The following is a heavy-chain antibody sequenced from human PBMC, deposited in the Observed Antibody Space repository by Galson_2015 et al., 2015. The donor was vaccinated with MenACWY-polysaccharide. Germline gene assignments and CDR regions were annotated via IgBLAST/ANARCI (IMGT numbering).Heavy chain of an antibody. CDR3: AGLMAGSPFGWFDP. V-gene: IGHV1-8*01. J-gene: IGHJ5*02. Sequence: SVKVSCKASGYTFSSYDINWVRQATGQGLEWMGWMNPNSGNIGYAQKFQGRVTMTRNTSISTVYMELSSLRSEDTAMYYCAGLMAGSPFGWFDPWGQGTLVTVSS. CDR2: MNPNSGNI. CDR1: GYTFSSYD. D-gene: IGHD6-19*01.